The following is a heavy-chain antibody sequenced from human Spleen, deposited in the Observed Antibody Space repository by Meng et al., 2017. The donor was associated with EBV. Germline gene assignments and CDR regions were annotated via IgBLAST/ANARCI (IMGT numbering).Heavy chain of an antibody. Sequence: RQLQESGPGLVKPSETLSLTCTVSGGSISGSSYYWGWIRQPPGKGLEWIGNIYYSGNTYYNPSLKSRVTMSVDTPKNQFSLKLSSVTAADTAVYYCARDLGHYDYVYWGQGTLVTVSS. CDR1: GGSISGSSYY. CDR2: IYYSGNT. D-gene: IGHD3-16*01. CDR3: ARDLGHYDYVY. J-gene: IGHJ4*02. V-gene: IGHV4-39*07.